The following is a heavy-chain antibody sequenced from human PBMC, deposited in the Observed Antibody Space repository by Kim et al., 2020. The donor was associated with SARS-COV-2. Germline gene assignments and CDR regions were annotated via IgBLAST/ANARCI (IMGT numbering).Heavy chain of an antibody. J-gene: IGHJ5*02. D-gene: IGHD6-13*01. Sequence: ASPVKGRFTISRDTSKNQLNLQMTSLRAEDTAVYYCANSGAAAAVWFDPWGQGTLVTVSS. CDR3: ANSGAAAAVWFDP. V-gene: IGHV3-23*01.